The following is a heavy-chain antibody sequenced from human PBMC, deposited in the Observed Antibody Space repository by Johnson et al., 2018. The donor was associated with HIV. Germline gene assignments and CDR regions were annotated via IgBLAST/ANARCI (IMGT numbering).Heavy chain of an antibody. D-gene: IGHD3-10*01. V-gene: IGHV3-23*04. Sequence: VQLVESGGDLVQPGGSLGLSCAASGFTFSSYAMSWVRQAPGRGLEWVSSISGTGGSTFYADSVKGRFAISRDTSKNTLYLQMNNLRAEDTAVYYCARDNSGGDAYDIWGQGTMVTVSS. J-gene: IGHJ3*02. CDR2: ISGTGGST. CDR3: ARDNSGGDAYDI. CDR1: GFTFSSYA.